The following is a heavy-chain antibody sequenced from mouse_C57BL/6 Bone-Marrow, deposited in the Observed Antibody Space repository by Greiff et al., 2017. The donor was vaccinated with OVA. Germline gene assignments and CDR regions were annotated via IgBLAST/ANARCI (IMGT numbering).Heavy chain of an antibody. CDR1: GFTFSDYY. Sequence: EVHLVESEGGLVQPGSSMKLSCTASGFTFSDYYMAWVRQVPEKGLEWVANINYDGSSTYYLDSLKSRFIISRDNAKNILYLQMSSLKSEDTATYYCARDGYYSNYGYYAMDYWGQGTSVTVSS. CDR2: INYDGSST. J-gene: IGHJ4*01. V-gene: IGHV5-16*01. CDR3: ARDGYYSNYGYYAMDY. D-gene: IGHD2-5*01.